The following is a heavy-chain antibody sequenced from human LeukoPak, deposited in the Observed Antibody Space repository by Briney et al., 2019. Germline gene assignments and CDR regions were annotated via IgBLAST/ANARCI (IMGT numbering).Heavy chain of an antibody. V-gene: IGHV1-69*04. J-gene: IGHJ4*02. CDR2: IIPILGIA. Sequence: ASVKVSCKASGGSFSSYAISWVRQAPGQGLEWMGRIIPILGIANYAQKFQGRVTITADKSTSTAYMELSSLRSEDTAVYYCASHPYYYDSSGYYYFDYWGQGTLVTVSS. CDR3: ASHPYYYDSSGYYYFDY. CDR1: GGSFSSYA. D-gene: IGHD3-22*01.